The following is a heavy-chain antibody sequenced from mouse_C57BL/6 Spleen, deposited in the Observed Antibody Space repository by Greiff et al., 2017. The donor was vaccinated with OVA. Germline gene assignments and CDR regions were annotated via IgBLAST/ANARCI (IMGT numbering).Heavy chain of an antibody. Sequence: VQLQQPGAELVRPGSSVKLSCKASGYTFTSYWMDWVKQRPGQGLEWIGNIYPSDSETHYNQKFKDKATLTVDKSSSTAYMQLSSLTSEDSAVYDCASRGLRRPYAMDYWGQGTSVTVSA. J-gene: IGHJ4*01. CDR3: ASRGLRRPYAMDY. CDR2: IYPSDSET. D-gene: IGHD2-4*01. CDR1: GYTFTSYW. V-gene: IGHV1-61*01.